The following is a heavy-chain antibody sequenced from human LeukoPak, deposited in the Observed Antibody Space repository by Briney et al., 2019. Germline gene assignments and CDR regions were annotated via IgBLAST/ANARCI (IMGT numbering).Heavy chain of an antibody. J-gene: IGHJ6*01. CDR1: GFTFSSYA. CDR3: ASRTIFDPSYSSGRDS. CDR2: ISGSGGST. Sequence: GGSLRLSCAASGFTFSSYAMSWVRQAPGKGLAWVSAISGSGGSTYYADSVKGRFTISRDNAKNSLYLQMNSLRAEDTAVYYWASRTIFDPSYSSGRDSWGQGPRSPSPQ. V-gene: IGHV3-23*01. D-gene: IGHD3-3*01.